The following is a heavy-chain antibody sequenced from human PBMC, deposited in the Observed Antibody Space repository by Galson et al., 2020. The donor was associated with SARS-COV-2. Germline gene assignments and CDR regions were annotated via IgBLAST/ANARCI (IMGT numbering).Heavy chain of an antibody. CDR3: VRDLWGGEMQYKFDY. CDR1: GFIFSSYN. CDR2: ISSSSGYK. J-gene: IGHJ4*02. V-gene: IGHV3-21*01. D-gene: IGHD3-10*01. Sequence: GGSLRLSCGASGFIFSSYNMNWVRQAPGKGLEWVSSISSSSGYKKYADSVKGRFTISRDNAKNSLFLQMNSLSAEDTAVYYCVRDLWGGEMQYKFDYWGQGTLVTVSS.